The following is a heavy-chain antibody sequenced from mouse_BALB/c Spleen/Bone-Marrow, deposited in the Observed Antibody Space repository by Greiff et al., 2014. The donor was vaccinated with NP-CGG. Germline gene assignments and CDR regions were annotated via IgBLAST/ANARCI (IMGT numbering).Heavy chain of an antibody. J-gene: IGHJ1*01. CDR3: SRYSDYWNFDV. V-gene: IGHV14-3*02. Sequence: EVKLMESRAELVKPGASVNLSCTTSGFNIKDTYIHWIKQRPEQGLEWIGRIDPANSYTKCDPRFHDKATITADTSSNTAYLQLGSLTSEDTAVYYCSRYSDYWNFDVWGAGTTVTVSS. CDR2: IDPANSYT. CDR1: GFNIKDTY.